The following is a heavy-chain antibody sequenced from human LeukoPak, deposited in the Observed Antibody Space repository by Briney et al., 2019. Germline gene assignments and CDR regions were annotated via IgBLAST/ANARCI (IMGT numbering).Heavy chain of an antibody. CDR1: GYTFTSYY. J-gene: IGHJ4*02. CDR3: AKVRGYCSGGSCRGGFDY. Sequence: ASVKVSCKASGYTFTSYYMNWVRQAPGQGLEGMGIINPSGGSTSYAQKFQGRVTMTRDSSTSTVYMELSSLRSEDTAVYYCAKVRGYCSGGSCRGGFDYWGQGTLVTVSS. V-gene: IGHV1-46*01. D-gene: IGHD2-15*01. CDR2: INPSGGST.